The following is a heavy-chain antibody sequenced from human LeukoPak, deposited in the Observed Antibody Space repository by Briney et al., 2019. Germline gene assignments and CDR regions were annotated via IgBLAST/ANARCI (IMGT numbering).Heavy chain of an antibody. CDR3: ARAGEQWLGPVDY. V-gene: IGHV4-31*03. CDR1: GGSISSGGYY. CDR2: IYYSGST. J-gene: IGHJ4*02. Sequence: SETLSLTCTVSGGSISSGGYYWSWIRQHPGKGLEWIGYIYYSGSTYYNPSLKSRVTISVDTSKNQFSLKLSSVTAADTAVYYCARAGEQWLGPVDYWGQGTLVAVSS. D-gene: IGHD6-19*01.